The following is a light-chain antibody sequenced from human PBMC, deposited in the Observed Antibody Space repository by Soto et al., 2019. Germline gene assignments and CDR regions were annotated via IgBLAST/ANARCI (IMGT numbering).Light chain of an antibody. CDR1: SSDVGACNY. J-gene: IGLJ3*02. CDR2: EVY. Sequence: QSALTQPASVSGSPGRSISISCTGSSSDVGACNYVSWYQQHPGKAPKLIIFEVYNRPSGVSNRFSGSKSANTASLTISGLQAEDEADYYCQSYDNSLSGSWVFGGGTQLTVL. CDR3: QSYDNSLSGSWV. V-gene: IGLV2-14*01.